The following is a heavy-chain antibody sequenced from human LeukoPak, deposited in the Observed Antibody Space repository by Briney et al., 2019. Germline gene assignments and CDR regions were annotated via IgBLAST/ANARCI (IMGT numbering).Heavy chain of an antibody. J-gene: IGHJ4*02. CDR3: ARGRYGGSAFDY. CDR1: GGSFSGYY. Sequence: SETLSLTCAVYGGSFSGYYWSWIRQPPGKGLEWIGEINHSGSTNYNPSLKSRVTISVDTSKNQFSLKLSSVTAADTAVYYCARGRYGGSAFDYWGQGTLVTVSS. D-gene: IGHD3-16*01. CDR2: INHSGST. V-gene: IGHV4-34*01.